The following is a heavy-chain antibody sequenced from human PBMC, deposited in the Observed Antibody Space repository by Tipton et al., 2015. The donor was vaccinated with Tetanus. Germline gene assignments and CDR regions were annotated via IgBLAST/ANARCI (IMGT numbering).Heavy chain of an antibody. CDR2: IDYFGST. J-gene: IGHJ4*02. CDR1: GGSISTYH. V-gene: IGHV4-59*01. Sequence: TLSLTCTVSGGSISTYHWNWIRQSPGKGLEWIGYIDYFGSTKYNPSLKSRVAMSVDTSKNQLSLRLNSVTSADTAVYYCARAPNRISRAYDYWGQETQITVSS. CDR3: ARAPNRISRAYDY. D-gene: IGHD1-14*01.